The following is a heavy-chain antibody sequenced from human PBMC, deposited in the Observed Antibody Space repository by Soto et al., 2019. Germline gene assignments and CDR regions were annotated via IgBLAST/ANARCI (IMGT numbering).Heavy chain of an antibody. CDR1: GLTFNRYW. CDR2: INTDGSNT. V-gene: IGHV3-74*01. J-gene: IGHJ5*02. CDR3: AREFCSGGNCYTYYFDP. D-gene: IGHD2-15*01. Sequence: GGSLRLSCAASGLTFNRYWMHWVRHAPGKGLVWVSHINTDGSNTXYXXXVKGRFTISRDNAKSTLFLQMNSLRDEDTAVYYCAREFCSGGNCYTYYFDPWGQGIPVTVSS.